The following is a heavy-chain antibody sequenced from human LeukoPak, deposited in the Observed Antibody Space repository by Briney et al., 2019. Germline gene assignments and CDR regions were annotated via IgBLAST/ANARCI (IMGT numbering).Heavy chain of an antibody. V-gene: IGHV1-69*04. CDR1: GGTLSSYA. J-gene: IGHJ4*02. CDR2: IIPILGIA. Sequence: SVKVSCKASGGTLSSYAISWVRQAPGQGLEWMGRIIPILGIANYAQKFQGRVTITADKSTSTAYMELSSLRSEDTAVYYCATTYYDILTGYYPGDYWGQGTLVTVSS. CDR3: ATTYYDILTGYYPGDY. D-gene: IGHD3-9*01.